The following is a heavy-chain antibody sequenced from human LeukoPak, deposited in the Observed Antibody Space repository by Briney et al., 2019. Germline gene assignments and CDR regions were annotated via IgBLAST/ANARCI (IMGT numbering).Heavy chain of an antibody. D-gene: IGHD1-14*01. J-gene: IGHJ4*02. Sequence: ASVKVSCKASGYTFTSYYMHWVRQAPGQGLEWMGIINPSGGSTNNAQKFQGRVTMTRDTSTSTVYMELSSLRSEDTAVYYCARELTGPNVLQAPFDYWGQGTLVTVSS. CDR2: INPSGGST. CDR3: ARELTGPNVLQAPFDY. V-gene: IGHV1-46*01. CDR1: GYTFTSYY.